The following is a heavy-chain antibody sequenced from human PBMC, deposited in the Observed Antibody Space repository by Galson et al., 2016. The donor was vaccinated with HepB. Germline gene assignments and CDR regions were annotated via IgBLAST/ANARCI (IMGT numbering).Heavy chain of an antibody. J-gene: IGHJ5*02. V-gene: IGHV3-9*01. CDR3: ARGRTDPRNRSDVEWFDP. CDR2: ITWNSGLV. D-gene: IGHD6-25*01. CDR1: GFTFDDYA. Sequence: SLRLSCAASGFTFDDYAMHWVRQAPGKSLEWVAGITWNSGLVGYADSVKGRFTISRDNARNSLHLQMNSLRRGDTAVYYWARGRTDPRNRSDVEWFDPWGHGTLVTVSS.